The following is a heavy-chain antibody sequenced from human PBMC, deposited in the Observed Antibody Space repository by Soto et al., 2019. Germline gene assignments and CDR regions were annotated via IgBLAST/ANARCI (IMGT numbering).Heavy chain of an antibody. V-gene: IGHV3-23*01. CDR1: GFTFSSYA. CDR2: ISGSGGST. Sequence: EVQLLESGGGLVQPGGSLRLSCAASGFTFSSYAMSWVRQAPGKGLEWVSAISGSGGSTYYADSVKGRFTISRDNSKNTLYLQMKSLRAEDTAVYYCAKVRQRAYRHFDYWGQGTLVTVSS. J-gene: IGHJ4*02. CDR3: AKVRQRAYRHFDY. D-gene: IGHD6-25*01.